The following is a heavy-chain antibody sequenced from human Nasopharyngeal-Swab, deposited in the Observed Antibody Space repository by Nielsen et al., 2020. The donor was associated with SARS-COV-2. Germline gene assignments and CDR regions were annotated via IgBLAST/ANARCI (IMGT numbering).Heavy chain of an antibody. CDR1: GGTFSSYA. J-gene: IGHJ6*03. Sequence: SVKVSCKAYGGTFSSYAISWVRQAPGQGLEWMGGIIPIFGTANYAQKFQGRVTITADESTSTAYMELSSLRSEDTAVYYCARGGWKRYYYYYYMDVWGKGTTVTVSS. V-gene: IGHV1-69*13. CDR2: IIPIFGTA. CDR3: ARGGWKRYYYYYYMDV. D-gene: IGHD6-19*01.